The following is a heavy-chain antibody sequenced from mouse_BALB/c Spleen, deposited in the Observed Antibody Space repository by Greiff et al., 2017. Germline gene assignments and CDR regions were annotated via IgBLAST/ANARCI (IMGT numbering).Heavy chain of an antibody. CDR1: GFTFSDYY. D-gene: IGHD2-4*01. Sequence: EVQLVESGGGLVKPGGSLKLSCAASGFTFSDYYMYWVRQTPEKRLEWVATISDGGSYTYYPDSVKGRFTISRDNAKNHLYLQMSSLKSEDTAMYYCARYDYDYWGQGTTLTVSS. CDR2: ISDGGSYT. CDR3: ARYDYDY. J-gene: IGHJ2*01. V-gene: IGHV5-4*02.